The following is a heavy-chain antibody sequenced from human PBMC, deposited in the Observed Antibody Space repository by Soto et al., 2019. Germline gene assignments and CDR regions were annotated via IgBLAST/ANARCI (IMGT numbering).Heavy chain of an antibody. CDR1: GFDFNRFT. V-gene: IGHV3-43*01. Sequence: EVHLVQSGGRVVPPGGSLRISCAASGFDFNRFTMHWVRQTPERGLEWVSYIRGDGTDIRYADSVRGRFTISRDNTKNSLYLQMYSLTTEDTALYYCAKERDSGGVCFYFDFWGQGALVTVSS. J-gene: IGHJ4*02. CDR2: IRGDGTDI. CDR3: AKERDSGGVCFYFDF. D-gene: IGHD2-15*01.